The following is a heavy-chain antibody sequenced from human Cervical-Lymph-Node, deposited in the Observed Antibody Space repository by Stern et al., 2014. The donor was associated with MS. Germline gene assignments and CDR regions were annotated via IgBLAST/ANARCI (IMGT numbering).Heavy chain of an antibody. Sequence: EVQLVESGGGLVQPGGSLRLSCAVSGFTFTDHFIDWVRQAPGKGLEWVGRIRIKASHYGTEYAAAVKGRFTLSRDDSENSLSLQMNSLKTEDTAVYYCVRDNKFYGIDVWGQGTTVTVSS. CDR3: VRDNKFYGIDV. J-gene: IGHJ6*02. CDR2: IRIKASHYGT. V-gene: IGHV3-72*01. D-gene: IGHD1/OR15-1a*01. CDR1: GFTFTDHF.